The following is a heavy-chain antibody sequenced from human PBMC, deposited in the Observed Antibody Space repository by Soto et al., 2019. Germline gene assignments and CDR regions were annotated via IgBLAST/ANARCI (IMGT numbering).Heavy chain of an antibody. J-gene: IGHJ4*02. Sequence: ASETLSLTCAVYGGSFSGYYWSWIRQPPGKGLEWIGEINHSGSTYYNPSLKSRISMSVDTSKNQFSLILSSVSAADTAVYYCAGDAIRGSAAMKTYWGLGTLVTVSS. CDR2: INHSGST. CDR3: AGDAIRGSAAMKTY. CDR1: GGSFSGYY. V-gene: IGHV4-34*10.